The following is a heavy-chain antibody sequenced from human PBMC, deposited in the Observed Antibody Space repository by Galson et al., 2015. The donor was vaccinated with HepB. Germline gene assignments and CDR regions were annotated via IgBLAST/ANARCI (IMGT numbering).Heavy chain of an antibody. V-gene: IGHV3-23*01. J-gene: IGHJ5*01. D-gene: IGHD3-10*01. CDR3: AKGFGAAYDS. CDR1: GLPFSNSV. Sequence: SLRLSCAASGLPFSNSVMSWVRQAPGRGLEWVSSISASGVATYLAGSVKGRFSISRDNSKNTVCLQMDNLGVEDTARYYCAKGFGAAYDSWGQGTMVTVSS. CDR2: ISASGVAT.